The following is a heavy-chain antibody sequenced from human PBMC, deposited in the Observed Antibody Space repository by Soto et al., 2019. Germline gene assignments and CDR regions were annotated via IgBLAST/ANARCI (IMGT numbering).Heavy chain of an antibody. CDR3: AKAYSNSWPNDWFDP. V-gene: IGHV3-30-3*01. D-gene: IGHD6-13*01. J-gene: IGHJ5*02. CDR2: ISYDGSNK. CDR1: GFTFSSYA. Sequence: PGGSLRLSCAASGFTFSSYAMHWVRQAPGKGLEWVAVISYDGSNKYYADSVKGRFTISRDNSKNTLYLQMNSLRAEDTAVYYCAKAYSNSWPNDWFDPWGQGTLVTVSS.